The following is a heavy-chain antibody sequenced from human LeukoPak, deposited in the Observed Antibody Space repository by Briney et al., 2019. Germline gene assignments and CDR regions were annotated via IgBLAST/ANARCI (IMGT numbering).Heavy chain of an antibody. CDR1: GLTFSSYV. CDR3: AKGAFSGTYSPFED. CDR2: ISGSGDVS. J-gene: IGHJ4*02. V-gene: IGHV3-23*01. D-gene: IGHD3-10*01. Sequence: GGPLRLSCGASGLTFSSYVMSWVRQAPGQGLEWVSAISGSGDVSSYADAVKGRFTISRDNSKNTLYLQMNSLRAEDTAVYYCAKGAFSGTYSPFEDWGQGTLVTVSS.